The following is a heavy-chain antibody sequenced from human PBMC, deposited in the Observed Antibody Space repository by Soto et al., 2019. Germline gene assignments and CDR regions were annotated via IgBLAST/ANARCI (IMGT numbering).Heavy chain of an antibody. CDR2: INPDNGNT. D-gene: IGHD2-15*01. CDR3: ARGIATGQLDP. J-gene: IGHJ5*02. Sequence: ASVKLSCKASGYAFTRYTMNWVRQAPGQRLEWMGWINPDNGNTKSSQKFQDRVIITRDTSASTAYMDLSSLRSEDTAVYYCARGIATGQLDPWGQGTLVTVSS. V-gene: IGHV1-3*01. CDR1: GYAFTRYT.